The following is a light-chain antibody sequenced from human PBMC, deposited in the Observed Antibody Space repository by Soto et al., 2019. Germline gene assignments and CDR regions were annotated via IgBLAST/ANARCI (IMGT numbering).Light chain of an antibody. CDR3: QTWGTGINWV. CDR2: LNSDGSH. CDR1: SGHSSYA. J-gene: IGLJ3*02. Sequence: QPVLTQSPSASASLGASVTLTCTLSSGHSSYAIAWHQQQPEKGPRYLMKLNSDGSHSKGDGIPDRFSGSSSGAERYLTISSLQSEDEADYYCQTWGTGINWVFGGGTKLTVL. V-gene: IGLV4-69*01.